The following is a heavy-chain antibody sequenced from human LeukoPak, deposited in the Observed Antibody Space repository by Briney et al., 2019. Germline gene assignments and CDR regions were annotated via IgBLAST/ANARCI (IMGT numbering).Heavy chain of an antibody. Sequence: SETLSLTYSVSGGSISSSSYYWGWIRQPPGKGLEWIESIYYSGSTYYNPSLKSRDTISVDTSKNQFSLKLSSVTAADTAVYYCARCMVRGNFYYMDVWGKGTTVTVSS. CDR1: GGSISSSSYY. V-gene: IGHV4-39*01. CDR2: IYYSGST. D-gene: IGHD3-10*01. J-gene: IGHJ6*03. CDR3: ARCMVRGNFYYMDV.